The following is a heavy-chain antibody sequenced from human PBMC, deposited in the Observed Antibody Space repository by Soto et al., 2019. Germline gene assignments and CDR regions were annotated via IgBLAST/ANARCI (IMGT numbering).Heavy chain of an antibody. CDR1: GGSISSSSYY. CDR2: IYYSGST. V-gene: IGHV4-39*01. J-gene: IGHJ6*03. CDR3: AILFYGHYYYYYMDV. Sequence: SETLSLTCTVSGGSISSSSYYWGWIRQPPGKGLEWIGSIYYSGSTYYNPSLKSRVTISVDTSKNQFSLKLSSVTAADTAVYYCAILFYGHYYYYYMDVWGKGTTVTVSS. D-gene: IGHD4-17*01.